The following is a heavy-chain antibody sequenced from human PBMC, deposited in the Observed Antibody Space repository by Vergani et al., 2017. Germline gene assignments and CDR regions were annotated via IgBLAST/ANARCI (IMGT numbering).Heavy chain of an antibody. CDR3: AGGRGRISRTLDI. J-gene: IGHJ3*02. V-gene: IGHV4-30-4*08. D-gene: IGHD3-16*01. Sequence: QVQLQESGPGLVKPSQTLSLTCTVSGGSISTSDDYWGWLRQRPGKGLEWIGYIFQTGRTYSNPSFQSRLSMSVDTSRNQFSLSLNSVTATDTAVYYCAGGRGRISRTLDIWGQGTMVTVSS. CDR2: IFQTGRT. CDR1: GGSISTSDDY.